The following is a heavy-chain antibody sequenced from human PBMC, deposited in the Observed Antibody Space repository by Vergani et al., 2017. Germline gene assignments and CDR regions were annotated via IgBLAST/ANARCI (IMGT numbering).Heavy chain of an antibody. CDR2: ISSSSSYI. CDR1: GFTFSSYS. Sequence: EVQLVESGGGLVKPGGSLRLSCAASGFTFSSYSMNWVRQAPGKGLEWVSSISSSSSYIYYADSVKDRFTISRDNAKNSLYLQMNSLRAEDTAVYYCASRYSSGWYEVPYYYYGMDVWGQGTTVTVSS. D-gene: IGHD6-19*01. CDR3: ASRYSSGWYEVPYYYYGMDV. V-gene: IGHV3-21*01. J-gene: IGHJ6*02.